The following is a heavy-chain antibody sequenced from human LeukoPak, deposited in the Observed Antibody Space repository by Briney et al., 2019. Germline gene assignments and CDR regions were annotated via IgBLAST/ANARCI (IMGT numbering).Heavy chain of an antibody. J-gene: IGHJ5*02. CDR1: GGSISYYY. D-gene: IGHD3-9*01. CDR2: IYYTGST. CDR3: ARGGTYNDILSFDP. Sequence: SETLSLTCTVSGGSISYYYWTWIRRSPGKGLEWIGQIYYTGSTYYNPSLKRRVTISVDTSRNQFSLTLTSVTAADTAVYHCARGGTYNDILSFDPWGQGTLVTVSS. V-gene: IGHV4-59*01.